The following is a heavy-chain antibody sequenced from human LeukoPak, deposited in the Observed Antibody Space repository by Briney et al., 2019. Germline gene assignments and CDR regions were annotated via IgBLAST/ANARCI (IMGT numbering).Heavy chain of an antibody. CDR3: AAQEDYYGSGSPYYYGMDV. Sequence: SETLSLTCTVSGFSISSYYWSWLRQPPGKGLEWFGNIYYSGSTNYNPSLKSRVTISVDTSRNQFSLKLSSVTAADTAVYYCAAQEDYYGSGSPYYYGMDVWGKGTTVTVSS. J-gene: IGHJ6*04. D-gene: IGHD3-10*01. CDR2: IYYSGST. V-gene: IGHV4-59*01. CDR1: GFSISSYY.